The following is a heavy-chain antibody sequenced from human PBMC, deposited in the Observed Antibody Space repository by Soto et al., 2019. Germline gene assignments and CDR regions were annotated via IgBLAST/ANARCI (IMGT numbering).Heavy chain of an antibody. CDR3: ARDLLEFPIGYCSGGSCYYYYYGMDV. J-gene: IGHJ6*02. CDR2: ISYDGSNK. V-gene: IGHV3-30-3*01. Sequence: AGGSLRLSCAASGFTFSSYAMHWVRQAPGKGLEWVAVISYDGSNKYYADSVKGRFTISRDNSKNTLYLQMNSLRAEDTAVYYCARDLLEFPIGYCSGGSCYYYYYGMDVWGQGTTVTVSS. CDR1: GFTFSSYA. D-gene: IGHD2-15*01.